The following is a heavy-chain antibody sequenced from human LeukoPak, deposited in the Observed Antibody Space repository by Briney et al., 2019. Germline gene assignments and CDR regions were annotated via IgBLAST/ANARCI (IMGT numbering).Heavy chain of an antibody. Sequence: SETLSLTCAVYGGSFSGYYWSWIRQPPGKELEWIGEINHSGSTNYNPSLKSRVTISVDTSKNQFSLKLSSVTAADTAVYYCAILNIAAARGWFDPWGQGTLVTVSS. D-gene: IGHD6-13*01. J-gene: IGHJ5*02. CDR1: GGSFSGYY. CDR3: AILNIAAARGWFDP. V-gene: IGHV4-34*01. CDR2: INHSGST.